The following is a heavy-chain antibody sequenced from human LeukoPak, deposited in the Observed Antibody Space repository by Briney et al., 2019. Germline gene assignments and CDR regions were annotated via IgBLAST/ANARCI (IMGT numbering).Heavy chain of an antibody. Sequence: PSETLSLTCAVSGYSISSGYHWGWIRQPPGKGLEWIGSIYHSGSTYYNPSLKSRVTISVDTSKNQFSLKLSSVTAADTAVYYCARRGLMVRGVSFDYWGQGTLVTVSS. J-gene: IGHJ4*02. D-gene: IGHD3-10*01. CDR3: ARRGLMVRGVSFDY. CDR1: GYSISSGYH. CDR2: IYHSGST. V-gene: IGHV4-38-2*01.